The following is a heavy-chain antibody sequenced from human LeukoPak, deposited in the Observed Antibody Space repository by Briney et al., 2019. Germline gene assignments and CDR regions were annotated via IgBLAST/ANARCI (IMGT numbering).Heavy chain of an antibody. Sequence: SETLSLTCTVSGGSITNDDYYWSWIRQPPGKGLEWIGYIYYSGNTYYNPSLKGRISISVDTSKKQFSLKLSSVTAADTAVYYCARYHGGFDTWGQGTMVTVSS. J-gene: IGHJ3*02. D-gene: IGHD4-23*01. CDR1: GGSITNDDYY. CDR2: IYYSGNT. CDR3: ARYHGGFDT. V-gene: IGHV4-30-4*01.